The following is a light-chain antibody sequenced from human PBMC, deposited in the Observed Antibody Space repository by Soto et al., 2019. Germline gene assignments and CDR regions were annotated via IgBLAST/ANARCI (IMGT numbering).Light chain of an antibody. CDR1: QSISSW. J-gene: IGKJ5*01. V-gene: IGKV1-5*01. Sequence: DIRMTKSPSTLSASVGDRVTITCRASQSISSWLAWYQQKPGKAPKLLIYDASSLESGVPSRFSGSGSGTDFTLTISSLQPEDFATYYCQRSYSTFFGQGTRLEI. CDR2: DAS. CDR3: QRSYSTF.